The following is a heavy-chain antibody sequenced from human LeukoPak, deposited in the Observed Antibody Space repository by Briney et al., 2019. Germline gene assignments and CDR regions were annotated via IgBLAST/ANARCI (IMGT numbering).Heavy chain of an antibody. V-gene: IGHV5-51*01. CDR1: GYRFTSYW. D-gene: IGHD6-19*01. J-gene: IGHJ6*02. CDR3: TRRIAVSGIGYYGMDV. CDR2: IYPGDSDT. Sequence: GESLKISCKGSGYRFTSYWIGWVRQVPGKGLEWMGIIYPGDSDTRYSPPFQGQVTISVDKSIGTAYLQWSSLKASDTAMYYCTRRIAVSGIGYYGMDVWGQGTTVTVSS.